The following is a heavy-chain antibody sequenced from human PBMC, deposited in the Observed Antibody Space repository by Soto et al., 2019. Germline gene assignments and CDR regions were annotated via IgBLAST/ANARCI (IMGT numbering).Heavy chain of an antibody. CDR1: GGSISSYY. D-gene: IGHD5-18*01. J-gene: IGHJ4*02. CDR2: IYYSGST. V-gene: IGHV4-59*12. CDR3: ARDKGYSYGYDY. Sequence: SETLSLTCTVSGGSISSYYWSWIRQPPGKGLEWIGYIYYSGSTNYNPSLKSRVTISVDTSKNQFSLKLSSVTAADTAVYYCARDKGYSYGYDYWGQGTLVTVSS.